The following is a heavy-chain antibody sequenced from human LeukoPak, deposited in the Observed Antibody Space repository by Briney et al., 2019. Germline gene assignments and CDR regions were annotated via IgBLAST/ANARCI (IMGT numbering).Heavy chain of an antibody. Sequence: AGSLRLSCAASGFTFSSYSMNWVPQAPGQGLEWVSYISTSSSTIYYADSVKGRFTISRDNAKNSLYLQMNSLRDEDTAVYYCARDAAPSEYGDLYYFDYWGQGTLVTVSA. J-gene: IGHJ4*02. CDR3: ARDAAPSEYGDLYYFDY. D-gene: IGHD4-17*01. CDR1: GFTFSSYS. V-gene: IGHV3-48*02. CDR2: ISTSSSTI.